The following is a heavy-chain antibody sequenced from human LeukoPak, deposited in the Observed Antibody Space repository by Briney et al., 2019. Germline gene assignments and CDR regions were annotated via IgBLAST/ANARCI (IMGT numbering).Heavy chain of an antibody. V-gene: IGHV3-11*06. J-gene: IGHJ4*02. CDR1: GFTFSDYY. CDR3: ARELIAAAGNDY. D-gene: IGHD6-13*01. Sequence: GGSLRLSCAASGFTFSDYYMSWIRQAPGKGLGWVSYISSSSSYTNYADSVKGRFTISRDNAKNSLYLQMNSLRAEDTAVYYCARELIAAAGNDYWGQGTLVTVSS. CDR2: ISSSSSYT.